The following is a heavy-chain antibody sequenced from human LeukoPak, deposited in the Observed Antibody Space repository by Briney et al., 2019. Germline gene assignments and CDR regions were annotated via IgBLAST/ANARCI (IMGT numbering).Heavy chain of an antibody. J-gene: IGHJ4*02. CDR1: GFTFRSYD. D-gene: IGHD6-13*01. Sequence: GSLRLSCAASGFTFRSYDMHWVRQAPGKGLQWVAVISYDGSNKYHTDSVKGRFTISRDNSKNTLYLQMNSLRAEDTAVYYCAKDSEIAAAGSYWGQGTLVTVSS. CDR3: AKDSEIAAAGSY. V-gene: IGHV3-30*18. CDR2: ISYDGSNK.